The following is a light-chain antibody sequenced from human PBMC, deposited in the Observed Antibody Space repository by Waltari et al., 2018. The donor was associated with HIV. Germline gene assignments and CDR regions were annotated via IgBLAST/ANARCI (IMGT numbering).Light chain of an antibody. CDR2: KDT. V-gene: IGLV3-25*03. CDR1: ALARQY. J-gene: IGLJ1*01. CDR3: QSADTGGTRV. Sequence: SFELTQPPSVSVSPGQTARITCSGDALARQYVYWYQQKPGQAPVVVIYKDTERPSGIPVRFSGSSSGTTVTLPINGVQAEDEADYYCQSADTGGTRVFGSGTKVTVL.